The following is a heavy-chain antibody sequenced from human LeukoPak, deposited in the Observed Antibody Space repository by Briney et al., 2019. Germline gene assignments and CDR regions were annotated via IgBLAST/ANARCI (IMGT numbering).Heavy chain of an antibody. V-gene: IGHV4-38-2*02. CDR1: GYSISSGYY. CDR3: ARLVGEFNYFDY. Sequence: SETLSLTCTVSGYSISSGYYWGWIRPPPGKGLEWIGSIYHSGSTNYNPSLKSRVTISVDTSKNQFSLMLSSVTAADMALYYCARLVGEFNYFDYWGQGTLVTVSS. D-gene: IGHD4-17*01. J-gene: IGHJ4*02. CDR2: IYHSGST.